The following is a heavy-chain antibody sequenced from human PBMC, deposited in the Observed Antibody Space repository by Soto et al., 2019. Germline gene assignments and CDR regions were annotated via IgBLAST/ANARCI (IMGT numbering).Heavy chain of an antibody. CDR1: GYTFTGYY. CDR2: INPNSGGT. CDR3: ARGGGSSDEVGFDY. Sequence: ASVKVSCKASGYTFTGYYMHWVRQAPGQGLEWMGWINPNSGGTNYAQKFQGWVTMTRDTSISTAYMELSRLRSDDTAVYYCARGGGSSDEVGFDYWGQGTLVTVSS. D-gene: IGHD6-6*01. V-gene: IGHV1-2*04. J-gene: IGHJ4*02.